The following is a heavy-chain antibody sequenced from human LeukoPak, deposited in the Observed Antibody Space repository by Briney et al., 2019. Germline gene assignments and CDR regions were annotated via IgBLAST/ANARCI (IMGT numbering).Heavy chain of an antibody. CDR3: ARDAGGSIAAALSAFDI. D-gene: IGHD6-13*01. Sequence: SETLSLTCAVFGGFFSGYYWSWIRQPDGRGLEWVGEINHSGSPNYNPSLKSRVTISVDKSKNQFSLKLRSVTAADTAVYYGARDAGGSIAAALSAFDIWGQGTMVTVSS. CDR2: INHSGSP. V-gene: IGHV4-34*01. J-gene: IGHJ3*02. CDR1: GGFFSGYY.